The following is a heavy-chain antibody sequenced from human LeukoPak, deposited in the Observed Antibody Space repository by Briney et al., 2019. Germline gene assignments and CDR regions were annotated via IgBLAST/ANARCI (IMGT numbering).Heavy chain of an antibody. J-gene: IGHJ4*02. D-gene: IGHD3-22*01. CDR1: GFTFSSYG. V-gene: IGHV3-23*01. CDR3: AKDRSYYYDSSDYYSPPTLFDY. Sequence: GGSLRLSCAASGFTFSSYGMSWVRQAPGKGLEWVSAISGSGGSTYYADSVKGRFTIPRDNSKNTLYLQMNSLRAEDTAVYYCAKDRSYYYDSSDYYSPPTLFDYWGQGTLVTVSS. CDR2: ISGSGGST.